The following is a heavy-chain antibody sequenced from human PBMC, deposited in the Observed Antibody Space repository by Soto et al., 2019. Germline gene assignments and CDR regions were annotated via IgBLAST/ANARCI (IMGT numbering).Heavy chain of an antibody. Sequence: ASVKVSCKASGHSFTVYYIHWVRQAPGQGLEWMGWVNPNTGGTKYAQKFQGTVTMTRDTSITTAYMELSRLRSDDTAVYYCARQLAYCAGDCYTEPIDYWGQGTLVTVSS. D-gene: IGHD2-21*02. CDR2: VNPNTGGT. V-gene: IGHV1-2*02. J-gene: IGHJ4*02. CDR3: ARQLAYCAGDCYTEPIDY. CDR1: GHSFTVYY.